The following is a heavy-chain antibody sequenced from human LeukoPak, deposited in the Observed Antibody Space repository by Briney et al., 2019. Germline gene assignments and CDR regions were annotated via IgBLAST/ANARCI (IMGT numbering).Heavy chain of an antibody. CDR2: ISAYNGNT. CDR1: RYTFTSYA. Sequence: ASVKVSCKASRYTFTSYAMNWVRQAPGQGLEWMGWISAYNGNTNYAQKLQGRVTMTTDTSTSTAYMELRSLRSDDTAVYYCARSLPGDIVVVVAATPLTWFDPWGQGTLVTVSS. J-gene: IGHJ5*02. D-gene: IGHD2-15*01. V-gene: IGHV1-18*01. CDR3: ARSLPGDIVVVVAATPLTWFDP.